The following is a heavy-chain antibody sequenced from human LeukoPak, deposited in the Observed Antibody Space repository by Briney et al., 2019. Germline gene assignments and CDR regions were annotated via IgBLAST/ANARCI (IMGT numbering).Heavy chain of an antibody. J-gene: IGHJ4*02. V-gene: IGHV4-39*01. Sequence: SETLSLTCTVSGGSISSSSYYWGWIRQPPGKGLEWIGSIYYSGSTYYNPSLKSRVTISVDTSKSQFSLELSSVTAADTAVYYCARLVLGNFDYWGQGTLVTVSS. D-gene: IGHD7-27*01. CDR3: ARLVLGNFDY. CDR2: IYYSGST. CDR1: GGSISSSSYY.